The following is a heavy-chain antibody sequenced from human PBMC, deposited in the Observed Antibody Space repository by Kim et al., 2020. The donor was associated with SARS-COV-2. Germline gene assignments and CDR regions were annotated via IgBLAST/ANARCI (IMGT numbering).Heavy chain of an antibody. CDR1: GGSFSGYY. CDR3: ARAGGNSVEYFQH. J-gene: IGHJ1*01. V-gene: IGHV4-34*01. Sequence: SETLSLTCAVYGGSFSGYYWSWIRQPPGKGLEWIGEINHSGSTNYNPSLKSRVTISVDTSKNQFSLKLSSVTAADTAVYYCARAGGNSVEYFQHWGQGTLVTVYS. D-gene: IGHD2-21*02. CDR2: INHSGST.